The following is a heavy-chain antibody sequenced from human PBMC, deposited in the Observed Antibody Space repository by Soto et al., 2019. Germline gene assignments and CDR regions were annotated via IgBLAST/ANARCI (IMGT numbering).Heavy chain of an antibody. V-gene: IGHV4-34*01. CDR1: GGSFSGYY. D-gene: IGHD6-13*01. Sequence: SETLSLTCAVYGGSFSGYYWSWIRQPPGKGLEWIGEINHSGSTNYNPSLKSRVTISVDTSKNQFSLKLSSVTAADTAVYYCAGGLVFSSSTSRYFDYWGQGTLVTVSS. CDR3: AGGLVFSSSTSRYFDY. CDR2: INHSGST. J-gene: IGHJ4*02.